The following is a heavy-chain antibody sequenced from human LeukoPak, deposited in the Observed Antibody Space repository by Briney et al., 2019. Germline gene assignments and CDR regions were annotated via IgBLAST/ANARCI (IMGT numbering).Heavy chain of an antibody. CDR3: ARGYDSSGQFDY. V-gene: IGHV4-30-4*01. Sequence: SETLSLTCTVSGGSISSGDYYWSWIRQPPGKGLEWIGYIYYSGSTYYNPSLKSRVTISVDTSKNQFSLKLSSVTAADTAVYYCARGYDSSGQFDYWGQGTLVTVSS. CDR1: GGSISSGDYY. D-gene: IGHD3-22*01. J-gene: IGHJ4*02. CDR2: IYYSGST.